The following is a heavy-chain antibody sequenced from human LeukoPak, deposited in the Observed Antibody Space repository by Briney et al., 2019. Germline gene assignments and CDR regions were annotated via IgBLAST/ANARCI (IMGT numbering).Heavy chain of an antibody. CDR2: INPSGGST. CDR1: GYTFTSYY. V-gene: IGHV1-46*01. Sequence: ASVKVSCKASGYTFTSYYMHWVRQAPGQGLEWMGIINPSGGSTSYAQKFQSRVTMTRDTSTSTVYMELSSLRSEDTAVYYCAGARGYCSSTSCRSRGWFDPWGQGTLVTVSS. D-gene: IGHD2-2*01. J-gene: IGHJ5*02. CDR3: AGARGYCSSTSCRSRGWFDP.